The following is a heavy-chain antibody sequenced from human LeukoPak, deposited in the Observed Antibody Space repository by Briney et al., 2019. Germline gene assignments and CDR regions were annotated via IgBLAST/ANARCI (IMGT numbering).Heavy chain of an antibody. D-gene: IGHD2-15*01. CDR1: GFTFSSYS. V-gene: IGHV3-21*01. Sequence: GGSLRLSCAASGFTFSSYSMNWVRQAPGKGLEWVSSISSSSSYIYYADSVKGRFTISRDNVKNSLYLQMNSLRAEDTAVYYCARDGDISAFDIWGQGTMVTVSS. J-gene: IGHJ3*02. CDR2: ISSSSSYI. CDR3: ARDGDISAFDI.